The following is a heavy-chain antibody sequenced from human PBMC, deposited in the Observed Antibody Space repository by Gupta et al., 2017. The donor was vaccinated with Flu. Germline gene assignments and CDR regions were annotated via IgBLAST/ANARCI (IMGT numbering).Heavy chain of an antibody. Sequence: EVRLVQSGGGFVQPGGSLTLSCAASGFTFRNSAMHWVRQASGKGLEWIGRIRSKANNYATEYIASVEGRFTISRDDSTYTTYLQMSSLKTEDTAVYYCAHLPTATGNLDHWGRGTLVIVSS. CDR1: GFTFRNSA. J-gene: IGHJ2*01. D-gene: IGHD5-12*01. V-gene: IGHV3-73*02. CDR3: AHLPTATGNLDH. CDR2: IRSKANNYAT.